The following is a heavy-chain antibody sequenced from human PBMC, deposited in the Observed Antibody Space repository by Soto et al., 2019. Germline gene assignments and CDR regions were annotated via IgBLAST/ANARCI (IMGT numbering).Heavy chain of an antibody. CDR2: IGTAGDT. D-gene: IGHD6-25*01. J-gene: IGHJ6*02. Sequence: EVQLVESGGDLVKPGGSLRLSCVASGFTFSSFTMNWVRQATGKGLEWVSAIGTAGDTYYPGSVKGRFTISRENAKNSLYLQMNSLRAGDTAVYYCARAGGPHYYYGMDVWGQGTTVTVSS. V-gene: IGHV3-13*01. CDR3: ARAGGPHYYYGMDV. CDR1: GFTFSSFT.